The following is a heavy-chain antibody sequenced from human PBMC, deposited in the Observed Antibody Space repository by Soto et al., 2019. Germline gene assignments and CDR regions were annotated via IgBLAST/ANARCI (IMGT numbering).Heavy chain of an antibody. CDR1: GFTFDDYA. Sequence: GGSLRLSCAASGFTFDDYAMHWVRQAPGKGLEWVSGISWNSGSIGYADSVKGRFTISRDNAKNSLYLQMNSLRAEDTALYYCAKDMGRRELCGGGSCYNWFDPWGQGTLVTVSS. J-gene: IGHJ5*02. CDR2: ISWNSGSI. D-gene: IGHD2-15*01. V-gene: IGHV3-9*01. CDR3: AKDMGRRELCGGGSCYNWFDP.